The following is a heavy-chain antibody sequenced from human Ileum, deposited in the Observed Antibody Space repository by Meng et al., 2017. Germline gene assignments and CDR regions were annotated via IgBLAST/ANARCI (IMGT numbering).Heavy chain of an antibody. CDR1: GGSFSHYD. J-gene: IGHJ4*02. CDR3: RLAYCIGDCGDY. CDR2: INHSGSS. V-gene: IGHV4-34*02. D-gene: IGHD2-21*02. Sequence: QVQLQQWGAGLLKPSETLSLTCAFYGGSFSHYDWNWIRQFPGKGPEWIGQINHSGSSNYNPSLSSRVTISADMSKSQSSLKLSSVTAADTAVYYCRLAYCIGDCGDYWGQGTLVTVSS.